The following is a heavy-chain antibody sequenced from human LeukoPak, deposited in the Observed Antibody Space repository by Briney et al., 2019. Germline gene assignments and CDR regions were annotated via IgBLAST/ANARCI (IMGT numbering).Heavy chain of an antibody. D-gene: IGHD1-1*01. CDR2: ISGSGDQT. V-gene: IGHV3-23*01. Sequence: GGSLRLSCTASGFTFSNYWMHWVRQAPGKGPEWVSAISGSGDQTYYADSVRGRFTISRDNSKNTLHLQMNSLRAEDTALYYCAKGGYSSPNSYFDDWGQGTLVTVSS. CDR1: GFTFSNYW. CDR3: AKGGYSSPNSYFDD. J-gene: IGHJ4*02.